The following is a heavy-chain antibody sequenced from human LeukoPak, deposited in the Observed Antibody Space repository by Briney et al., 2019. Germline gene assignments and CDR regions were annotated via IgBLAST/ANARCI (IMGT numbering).Heavy chain of an antibody. Sequence: GGSLRLSCAASGFTCSSYAMHWVRQSPGKGLEWVAVISYDGSNKYYADSVKGRFTISRDNSKNTLYLQMNSLRAEDTAVYYCARAGYSYGPTAPFYFDYWGQGTLVTVSS. CDR1: GFTCSSYA. J-gene: IGHJ4*02. CDR2: ISYDGSNK. CDR3: ARAGYSYGPTAPFYFDY. V-gene: IGHV3-30*04. D-gene: IGHD5-18*01.